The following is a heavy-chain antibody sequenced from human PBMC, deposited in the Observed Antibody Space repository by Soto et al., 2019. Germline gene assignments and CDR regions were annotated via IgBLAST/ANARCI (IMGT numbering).Heavy chain of an antibody. CDR1: GFTFSDYY. Sequence: QVQLVESGGGLVKPGGSLRLSCAASGFTFSDYYMTWIRQAPGKGLEWVSHISSSGSTIFYADSVKGRFTISRDNASSSSYLQMNSLRAEDTAVYYCARDLRYCRSASCYDDYYYYYMDVWGKGTTVSVSS. CDR3: ARDLRYCRSASCYDDYYYYYMDV. V-gene: IGHV3-11*01. J-gene: IGHJ6*03. D-gene: IGHD2-2*01. CDR2: ISSSGSTI.